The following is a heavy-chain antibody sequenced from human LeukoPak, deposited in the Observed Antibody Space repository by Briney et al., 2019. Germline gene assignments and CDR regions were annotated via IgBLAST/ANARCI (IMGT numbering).Heavy chain of an antibody. CDR2: IYSGGST. CDR1: GFTVSSNY. Sequence: GGSLRLSCAASGFTVSSNYMSWVRQAPGKGLEWVSVIYSGGSTYYADSVKGRFTISRDNSKNTLYLQMNSLRAEDTAVYYCARGYYYDSSGYYSDALDIWGQGTMVTVSS. CDR3: ARGYYYDSSGYYSDALDI. J-gene: IGHJ3*02. D-gene: IGHD3-22*01. V-gene: IGHV3-66*01.